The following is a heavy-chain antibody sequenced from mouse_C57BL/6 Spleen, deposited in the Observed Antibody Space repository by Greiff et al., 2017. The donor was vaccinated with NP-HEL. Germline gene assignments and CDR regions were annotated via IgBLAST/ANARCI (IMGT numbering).Heavy chain of an antibody. J-gene: IGHJ4*01. V-gene: IGHV5-4*01. Sequence: EVQVVESGGGLVKPGGSLKLSCAASGFTFSSYAMSWVRQTPEKRLEWVATISDGGSYTYYPDNVKGRFTISRDNAKNNLYLQLSHLKSEDTAMYYCARDRDDGYYNAMDYWGQGTSVTVSS. D-gene: IGHD2-3*01. CDR1: GFTFSSYA. CDR3: ARDRDDGYYNAMDY. CDR2: ISDGGSYT.